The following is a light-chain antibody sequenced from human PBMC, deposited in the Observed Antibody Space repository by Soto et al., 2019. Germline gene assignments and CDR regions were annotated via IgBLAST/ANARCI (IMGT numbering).Light chain of an antibody. V-gene: IGKV3-11*01. Sequence: IVLIQSPATLSVSPGERATLSCRASQSVSNYLAWYQQKPGQAPRLLIYDASNGATDIPARFSGSGSGTDFTLTISSLEPEDFAVYYCQQRSNWPPITFGQGTRLE. J-gene: IGKJ5*01. CDR1: QSVSNY. CDR2: DAS. CDR3: QQRSNWPPIT.